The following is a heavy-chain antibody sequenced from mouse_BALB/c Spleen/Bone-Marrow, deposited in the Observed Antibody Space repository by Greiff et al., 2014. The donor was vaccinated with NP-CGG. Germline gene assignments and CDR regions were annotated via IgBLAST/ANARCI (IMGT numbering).Heavy chain of an antibody. CDR1: GYAFTNYL. V-gene: IGHV1-54*01. Sequence: QVQLQQSGAELVRPGTSVKVSCKASGYAFTNYLIEWVKQRPGQGLEWIGVINPGSGGTNYNEKLKGKATLTADKSSSTAYMQLSSLTSDDSAVYFCARQLGPPYAMDYWGQGTSVTVSS. CDR2: INPGSGGT. J-gene: IGHJ4*01. CDR3: ARQLGPPYAMDY. D-gene: IGHD3-1*01.